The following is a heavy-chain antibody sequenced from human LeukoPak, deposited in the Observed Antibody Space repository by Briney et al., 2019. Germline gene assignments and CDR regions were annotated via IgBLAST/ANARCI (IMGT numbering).Heavy chain of an antibody. CDR1: GDSISSSNYY. V-gene: IGHV4-39*07. D-gene: IGHD6-19*01. CDR3: ARVAVAGTPPIYYYYYMDV. Sequence: PSETLSLTCTVSGDSISSSNYYWGWIRQPPGKGLEWIGNIYYSGSTYYNPSLKSRVTISVDTSKNQFSLKLSSVTAADTAVYYCARVAVAGTPPIYYYYYMDVWGKGTTVTVSS. J-gene: IGHJ6*03. CDR2: IYYSGST.